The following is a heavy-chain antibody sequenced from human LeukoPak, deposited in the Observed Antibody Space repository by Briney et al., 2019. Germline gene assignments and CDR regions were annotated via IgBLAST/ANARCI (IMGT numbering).Heavy chain of an antibody. J-gene: IGHJ4*02. CDR2: ISSSGSTI. V-gene: IGHV3-11*01. CDR1: GFTFSDYY. CDR3: AKNGGDVVVTAITPVDY. D-gene: IGHD2-21*02. Sequence: PGGSLRLSCAASGFTFSDYYMSWIRQAPGKGLEWVSYISSSGSTIYYADSVKGRFTISRDNAKNSLYLQMNSLRAEDTAVYYCAKNGGDVVVTAITPVDYWGQGTLVTVSS.